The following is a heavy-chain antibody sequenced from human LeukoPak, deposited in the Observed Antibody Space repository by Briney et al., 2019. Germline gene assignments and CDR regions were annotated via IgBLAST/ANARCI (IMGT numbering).Heavy chain of an antibody. CDR2: IVVGSGNT. D-gene: IGHD3-16*01. Sequence: GASVTVSCTASGFTFTSSAVQWVRQARGQRLERIGWIVVGSGNTNYAQKFQERVTITRDMSTSTAYMELSSLRSEDTAVYYCAASAGSDYVWGSPDSTDYWGQGTLVTVSS. CDR1: GFTFTSSA. J-gene: IGHJ4*02. V-gene: IGHV1-58*01. CDR3: AASAGSDYVWGSPDSTDY.